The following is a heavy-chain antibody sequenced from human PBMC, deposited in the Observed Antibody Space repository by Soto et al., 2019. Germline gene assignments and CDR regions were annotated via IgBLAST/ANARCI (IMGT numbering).Heavy chain of an antibody. J-gene: IGHJ5*02. CDR1: GGSVSGYY. CDR2: INHRGST. CDR3: ARDGFCTSTTCRVGNWFDP. Sequence: QVQLQQWGAGLLKPSETLSLTCVVYGGSVSGYYWSWIRQSPGKGLEWIGGINHRGSTNYNPSLESRVTISVDTSKNQFSLKLPSVTAADTAMYYCARDGFCTSTTCRVGNWFDPWGQGTLVTVSS. D-gene: IGHD2-2*01. V-gene: IGHV4-34*01.